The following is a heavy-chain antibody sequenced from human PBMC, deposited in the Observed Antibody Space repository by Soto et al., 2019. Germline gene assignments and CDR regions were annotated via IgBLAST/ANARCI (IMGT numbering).Heavy chain of an antibody. J-gene: IGHJ3*02. D-gene: IGHD1-20*01. CDR3: ARVRHINAFDI. CDR1: GRPVSINGYI. Sequence: PSEPLYHTCTNSGRPVSINGYIWSCIRQPPGKVLEWIGYIYYSGSTYYNPSLKSRFTISVDTSKNQFSLKLSFVTAADTAVYYCARVRHINAFDIWGQGT. V-gene: IGHV4-30-4*01. CDR2: IYYSGST.